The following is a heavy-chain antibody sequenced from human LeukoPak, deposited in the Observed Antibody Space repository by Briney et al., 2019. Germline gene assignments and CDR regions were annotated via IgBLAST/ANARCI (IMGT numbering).Heavy chain of an antibody. Sequence: ASVKVSCKASGYTFTSYYMHWVRQAPGQGLEWMGWINPNSGGTNYAQKFQGRVTMTRDTSISTAYMELSRLRSDDTAVYYCARLGTAMASHYFDYWGQGTLVTVSS. CDR3: ARLGTAMASHYFDY. CDR2: INPNSGGT. V-gene: IGHV1-2*02. J-gene: IGHJ4*02. CDR1: GYTFTSYY. D-gene: IGHD5-18*01.